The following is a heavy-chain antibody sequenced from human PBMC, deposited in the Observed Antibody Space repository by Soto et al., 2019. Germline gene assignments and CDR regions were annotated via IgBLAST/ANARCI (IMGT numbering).Heavy chain of an antibody. D-gene: IGHD4-17*01. CDR3: ARGDYGDPSSSTVDY. J-gene: IGHJ4*02. Sequence: GASVKVSCKASGYTFTSYGISWVRQAPGQGLEWMGWISAYNGNTNYAQKLQGRVTMTTDTSTSTAYMELRSLRSDDTAVYYCARGDYGDPSSSTVDYWGQGTLVTVSS. CDR2: ISAYNGNT. V-gene: IGHV1-18*01. CDR1: GYTFTSYG.